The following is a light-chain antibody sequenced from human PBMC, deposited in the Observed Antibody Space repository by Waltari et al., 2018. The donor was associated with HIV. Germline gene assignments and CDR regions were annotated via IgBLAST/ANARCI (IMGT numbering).Light chain of an antibody. J-gene: IGLJ1*01. CDR2: YDD. V-gene: IGLV1-36*01. CDR1: SSNIGHNA. CDR3: AAWDDSLNGYV. Sequence: QSVLTQPPSVSDAPRQRVTISCSASSSNIGHNAVNWYQQVPGKAPKLLIYYDDLLSSGVSDRFSGSKSGTAASLAIRGLQSEDEADYYCAAWDDSLNGYVFGSGTKVTVL.